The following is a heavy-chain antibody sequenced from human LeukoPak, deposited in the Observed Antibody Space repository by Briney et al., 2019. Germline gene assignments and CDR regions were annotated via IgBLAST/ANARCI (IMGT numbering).Heavy chain of an antibody. CDR1: GGSFSGYY. V-gene: IGHV4-34*01. D-gene: IGHD6-6*01. CDR2: INHSGST. Sequence: SETLSLTCAVYGGSFSGYYWSWLRQPPGKGLEWIGEINHSGSTNYNPSLKSRVTISVDTSKNQFSLKLSSVTAADTAVYYCARGPLRRSSSFGRAFDIWGQGTMVTVSS. J-gene: IGHJ3*02. CDR3: ARGPLRRSSSFGRAFDI.